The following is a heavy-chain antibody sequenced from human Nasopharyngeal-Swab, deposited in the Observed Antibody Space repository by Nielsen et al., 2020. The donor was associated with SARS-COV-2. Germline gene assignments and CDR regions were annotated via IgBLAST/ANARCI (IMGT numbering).Heavy chain of an antibody. CDR2: ISSSSYI. Sequence: GGSLRLSCAASGFTFSCYSMNWVRQAPGKGLEWVSSISSSSYIYYADSVKGRFTISRDNAKNSLYLQMNSLRAEDTAVYYCARDTHFWQQPVPADWGQGTLVTVSS. D-gene: IGHD3-3*02. CDR3: ARDTHFWQQPVPAD. V-gene: IGHV3-21*01. J-gene: IGHJ4*02. CDR1: GFTFSCYS.